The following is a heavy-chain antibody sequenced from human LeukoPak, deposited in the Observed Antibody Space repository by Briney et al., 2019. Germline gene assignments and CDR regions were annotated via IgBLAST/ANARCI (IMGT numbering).Heavy chain of an antibody. D-gene: IGHD2-2*01. V-gene: IGHV3-23*01. J-gene: IGHJ6*03. CDR1: GFTFSSYA. Sequence: PGGSLRLSCAASGFTFSSYAMSWVRQAPGKGLEWVSAISGSGGSTYYADSVKGRFTISRDNSKNTLYLQMNSLRAEDTAVYYCAKDPRYQLLSGYYYYYMDVWGKGTTVTVSS. CDR2: ISGSGGST. CDR3: AKDPRYQLLSGYYYYYMDV.